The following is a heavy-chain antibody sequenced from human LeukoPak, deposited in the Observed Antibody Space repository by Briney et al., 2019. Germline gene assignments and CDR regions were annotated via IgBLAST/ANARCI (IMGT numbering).Heavy chain of an antibody. Sequence: SETLSLTRTVSGGSISSSSYYWGWIRQPPGKGLEWIGSIYYSGSTYYNPSLKSRVTISVDTSKNQFSLKLSSVTAADTAVYYCSTVAGKRFDYWGQGTLVTVSS. CDR2: IYYSGST. V-gene: IGHV4-39*01. CDR3: STVAGKRFDY. J-gene: IGHJ4*02. CDR1: GGSISSSSYY. D-gene: IGHD6-19*01.